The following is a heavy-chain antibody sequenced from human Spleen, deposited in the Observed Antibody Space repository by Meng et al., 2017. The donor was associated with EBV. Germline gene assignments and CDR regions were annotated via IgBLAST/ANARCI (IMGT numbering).Heavy chain of an antibody. CDR3: ARRDTLDY. CDR1: GFTVSTIY. D-gene: IGHD5-18*01. J-gene: IGHJ4*02. Sequence: EVQLVESGGGLMQPGGSLRLSCAASGFTVSTIYMNWVRQAPGKGLEWVSVIHGGGTTYYAESVKGRFTISRDNSKNTLYLQMDSLRVEDTAVYYCARRDTLDYWGLGTLVTVSS. V-gene: IGHV3-53*01. CDR2: IHGGGTT.